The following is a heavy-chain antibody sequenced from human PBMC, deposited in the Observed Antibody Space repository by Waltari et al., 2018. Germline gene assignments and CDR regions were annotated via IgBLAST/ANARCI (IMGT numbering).Heavy chain of an antibody. D-gene: IGHD5-12*01. CDR2: ISYNGAT. CDR1: GCSITTNRHY. CDR3: ATYIGASVGTAAFDV. V-gene: IGHV4-39*01. J-gene: IGHJ3*01. Sequence: HLQLQKSGPGLVKPSETLALTCSVSGCSITTNRHYWGWIRQPPGQGLEWIGTISYNGATYSSPSLRGRLTLSRDTTMNQLSLKLGSVTAADTAVYYCATYIGASVGTAAFDVWGQGTMVTVSS.